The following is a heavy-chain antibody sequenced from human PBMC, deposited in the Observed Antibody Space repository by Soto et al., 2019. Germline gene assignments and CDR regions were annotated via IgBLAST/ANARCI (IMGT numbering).Heavy chain of an antibody. CDR3: GPSTWDSSLAH. Sequence: PGESLRLSCAASGFPFGFPDMRWVRQAPGEGLEWVSTIDGSGGATHYAASVKGRFTISRDQYQHTLFLHMRRRRAAATAVTYYGPSTWDSSLAHWGQGALVTVSS. CDR1: GFPFGFPD. J-gene: IGHJ4*02. V-gene: IGHV3-23*01. D-gene: IGHD1-26*01. CDR2: IDGSGGAT.